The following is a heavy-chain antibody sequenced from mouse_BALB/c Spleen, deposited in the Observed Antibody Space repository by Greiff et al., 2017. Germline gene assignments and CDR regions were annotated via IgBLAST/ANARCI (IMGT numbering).Heavy chain of an antibody. V-gene: IGHV1S132*01. CDR2: IFPGTGTT. D-gene: IGHD3-2*02. J-gene: IGHJ2*01. CDR1: GYTFTSYW. CDR3: ARSGDQYYFDY. Sequence: QVQLQQSGAELVKPGASVKLSCKTSGYTFTSYWIQWVKQRPGQGLGWIGEIFPGTGTTYYNEKFKGKATLTIDTSSSTAYMQLSSLTSEDSAVYFCARSGDQYYFDYWGQGTTLTVSS.